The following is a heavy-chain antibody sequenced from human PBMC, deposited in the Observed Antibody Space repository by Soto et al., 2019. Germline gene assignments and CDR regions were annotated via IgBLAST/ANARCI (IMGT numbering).Heavy chain of an antibody. J-gene: IGHJ4*02. CDR2: IYYSGST. V-gene: IGHV4-31*03. CDR3: ARDFGCYYDSSGCYFDY. CDR1: GGSISSGGYY. D-gene: IGHD3-22*01. Sequence: SETLSLTCTVSGGSISSGGYYWSWIRQHPGKGLEWIGYIYYSGSTYYNPSLKSRVTISVDTSKNQFSLKLSSVTAADTAVYYCARDFGCYYDSSGCYFDYWGQGTLVTVSS.